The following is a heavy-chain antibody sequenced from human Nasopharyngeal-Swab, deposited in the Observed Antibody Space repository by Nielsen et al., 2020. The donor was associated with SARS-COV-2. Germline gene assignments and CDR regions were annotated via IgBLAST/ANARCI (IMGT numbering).Heavy chain of an antibody. J-gene: IGHJ4*02. CDR1: GFRDYS. CDR2: ITGGGGST. CDR3: AKDVAGYSSSPLDY. Sequence: GESLKISCVDSGFRDYSMNWVRQAPGKGLEWVAGITGGGGSTFYADSVKGRFTISRDNSKNTLYLQINSLRAEDTAVYYCAKDVAGYSSSPLDYWGQGTLVTVSS. D-gene: IGHD6-13*01. V-gene: IGHV3-23*01.